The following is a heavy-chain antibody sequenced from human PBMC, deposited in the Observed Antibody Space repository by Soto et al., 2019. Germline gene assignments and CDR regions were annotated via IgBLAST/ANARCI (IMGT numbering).Heavy chain of an antibody. J-gene: IGHJ3*02. V-gene: IGHV4-61*01. D-gene: IGHD2-2*01. Sequence: KPSETLSLTCTVSGGSVSSGSYYWSWIRQPPGKGLEWIGYIYYSGSTNYNPSLKSRVTISVDTSKNQFSLKLSSVTAADTAVYYCARDSTFDIWGQGTMVTVSS. CDR3: ARDSTFDI. CDR1: GGSVSSGSYY. CDR2: IYYSGST.